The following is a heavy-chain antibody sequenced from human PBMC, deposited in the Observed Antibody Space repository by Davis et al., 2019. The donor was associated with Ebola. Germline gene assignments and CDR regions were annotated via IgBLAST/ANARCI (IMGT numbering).Heavy chain of an antibody. CDR1: GFTFSSYS. D-gene: IGHD2-15*01. J-gene: IGHJ6*02. CDR2: ISSSGGTT. Sequence: GGSLRLSCAASGFTFSSYSMNWVRQAPGKGLVWVSSISSSGGTTYYTDSVKGRFTISRDNSKNTLSLQMNSLRADDTAVYYCDARPCRGNTCYTWGEDVWGQGTTVTVSS. CDR3: DARPCRGNTCYTWGEDV. V-gene: IGHV3-23*01.